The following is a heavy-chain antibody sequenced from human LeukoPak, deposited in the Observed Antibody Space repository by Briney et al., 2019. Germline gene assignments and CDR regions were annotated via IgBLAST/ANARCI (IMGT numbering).Heavy chain of an antibody. V-gene: IGHV3-23*01. D-gene: IGHD3-3*01. CDR2: ISGSGGST. J-gene: IGHJ4*02. CDR1: GFTFSSYA. Sequence: GGSLRLSCAASGFTFSSYAMSWVRQAPGKGLEWGSAISGSGGSTYYADSVKGRFTISRDNSKNTLYLQMNSLRAEDTAVYYCAKDLTIFGVVTEIWGQGTLVTVSS. CDR3: AKDLTIFGVVTEI.